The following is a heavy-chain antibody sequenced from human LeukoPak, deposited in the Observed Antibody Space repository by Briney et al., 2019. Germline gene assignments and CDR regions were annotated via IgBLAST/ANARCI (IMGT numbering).Heavy chain of an antibody. D-gene: IGHD3-10*01. CDR2: ISAYNGNT. J-gene: IGHJ4*02. Sequence: ASVKVSCKASGYTFTSYGISWVRQAPGQGLEWMGWISAYNGNTNYAQKLQGRVTMTTDTSTSTAYMELRSLRSDDTAVYYCVRESNYYGSGSYDWDYWGQGTLVTVSS. CDR1: GYTFTSYG. V-gene: IGHV1-18*01. CDR3: VRESNYYGSGSYDWDY.